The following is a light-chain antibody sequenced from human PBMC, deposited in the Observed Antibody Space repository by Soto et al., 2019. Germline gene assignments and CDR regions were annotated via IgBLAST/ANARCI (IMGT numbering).Light chain of an antibody. J-gene: IGKJ1*01. V-gene: IGKV1-5*01. CDR2: DAS. Sequence: DIQMTQSPSTLSASVGDRVTITCRASQSISSWLAWYQQKPGKAPKLLIYDASSLESGVPSRFSGSGSGTAFTLNISSLQSEDFALYYCQQYNNWPPWTFGQGTKVDIK. CDR3: QQYNNWPPWT. CDR1: QSISSW.